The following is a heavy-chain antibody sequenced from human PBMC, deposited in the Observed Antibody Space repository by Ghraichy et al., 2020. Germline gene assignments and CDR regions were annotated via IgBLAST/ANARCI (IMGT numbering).Heavy chain of an antibody. CDR3: ARPHHKDTAMVTTWRAYWFDP. CDR1: GGSFSGYY. V-gene: IGHV4-34*01. Sequence: SETLSLTCAVYGGSFSGYYWSWIRQPPGKGLEWIGEINHSGSTNYNPSLKSRVTISVDTSKNQFSLKLSSVTAADTAVYYCARPHHKDTAMVTTWRAYWFDPWGQGTLVTVSS. CDR2: INHSGST. D-gene: IGHD5-18*01. J-gene: IGHJ5*02.